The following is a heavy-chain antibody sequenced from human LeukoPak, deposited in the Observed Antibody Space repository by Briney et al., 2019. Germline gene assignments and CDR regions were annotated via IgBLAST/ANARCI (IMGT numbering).Heavy chain of an antibody. V-gene: IGHV3-30*02. J-gene: IGHJ3*01. Sequence: GGSLRLSCAATGFTFSRYGMNWVRQAPGKGLEWLTFIRYDGSNKYYADSVKGRFTVSRDNSMDTLYLQMNSLRPEDTAIYYCAKDLGRLLDAFDVWGQGTMVTVAS. CDR3: AKDLGRLLDAFDV. CDR1: GFTFSRYG. D-gene: IGHD3-16*01. CDR2: IRYDGSNK.